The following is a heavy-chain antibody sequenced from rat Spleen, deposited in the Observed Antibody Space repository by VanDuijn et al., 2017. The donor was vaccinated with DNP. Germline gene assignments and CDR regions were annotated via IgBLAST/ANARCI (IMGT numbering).Heavy chain of an antibody. J-gene: IGHJ1*01. Sequence: EVQLVESGGGLVQPGRSLKLSCAASGFTFSNYDMAWVRQAPTKGLEWVASISTSGGSTYYRDSVKGRFTVSRDNAKSTLILQMDSLRSEDTATYYCARQGYYSSYNYYWYFDFWGPGTMVTVSS. D-gene: IGHD1-2*01. CDR3: ARQGYYSSYNYYWYFDF. CDR2: ISTSGGST. V-gene: IGHV5-25*01. CDR1: GFTFSNYD.